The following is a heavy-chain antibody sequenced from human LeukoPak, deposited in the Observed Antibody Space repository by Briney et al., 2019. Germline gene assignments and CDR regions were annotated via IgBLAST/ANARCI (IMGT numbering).Heavy chain of an antibody. CDR1: GFTFSSYS. V-gene: IGHV3-21*01. CDR3: ARDFKEADP. J-gene: IGHJ5*02. Sequence: GRSLRLSCAASGFTFSSYSMNWVRQAPGKGLEWVSSISSSSSYIYYADSVKGRFTISRDNAKNSLYLQMNSVRAEDTAVYYCARDFKEADPWGQGTLVTVSS. CDR2: ISSSSSYI.